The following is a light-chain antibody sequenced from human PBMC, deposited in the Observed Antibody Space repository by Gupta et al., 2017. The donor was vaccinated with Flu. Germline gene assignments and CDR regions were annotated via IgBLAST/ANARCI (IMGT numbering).Light chain of an antibody. CDR1: TVGGDHR. CDR2: DVN. V-gene: IGLV2-11*01. CDR3: CSDAGNNIYI. J-gene: IGLJ2*01. Sequence: GQSVASACTGDTVGGDHRVAWYQQHPEKAHEVMIYDVNRRPAGTPDRFSGSKSGNTSSLTISGLQAEEEDDYYCCSDAGNNIYIFGEGTKLTVL.